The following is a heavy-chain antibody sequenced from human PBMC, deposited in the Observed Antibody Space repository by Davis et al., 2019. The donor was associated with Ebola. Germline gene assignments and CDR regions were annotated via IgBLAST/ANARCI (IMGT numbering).Heavy chain of an antibody. CDR2: ISGSGGST. V-gene: IGHV3-23*01. D-gene: IGHD6-13*01. CDR3: AKDRFAAATGTGIFDY. CDR1: GFTFSSYA. J-gene: IGHJ4*02. Sequence: GESLKISCAASGFTFSSYAMSWVRQAPGKGLEWVSAISGSGGSTYYADSVKGRFTISRDNSKNTVYLQMTSLRVEDTAVYYCAKDRFAAATGTGIFDYWGQGTLVTVSS.